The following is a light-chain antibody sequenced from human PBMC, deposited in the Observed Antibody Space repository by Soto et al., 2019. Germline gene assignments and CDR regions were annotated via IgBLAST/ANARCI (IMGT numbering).Light chain of an antibody. CDR3: SSHTSRNSPFV. CDR1: SGDVGAYNF. Sequence: QSVLTQPASVSGSPGQSITISCTGTSGDVGAYNFVSWYQQHPGQAPKVMIYEVSNRASGVSNRFSGSKSGNTASLTISGLQAEDEADYYCSSHTSRNSPFVFGTGTKVTVL. V-gene: IGLV2-14*01. CDR2: EVS. J-gene: IGLJ1*01.